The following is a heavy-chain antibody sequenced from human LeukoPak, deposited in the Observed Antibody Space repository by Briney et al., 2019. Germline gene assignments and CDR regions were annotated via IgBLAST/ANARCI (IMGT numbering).Heavy chain of an antibody. Sequence: GGSLRLSCAASGFTFSSYAMSWVRQAPGKGLEWVSAISGSGGSTYYADSVKGRFTISRDNSKNMLYLQMNSLRAEDTAVYYCAKERGDGYNFPYNWFDPWGQGTLVTVSS. D-gene: IGHD5-24*01. V-gene: IGHV3-23*01. CDR1: GFTFSSYA. J-gene: IGHJ5*02. CDR3: AKERGDGYNFPYNWFDP. CDR2: ISGSGGST.